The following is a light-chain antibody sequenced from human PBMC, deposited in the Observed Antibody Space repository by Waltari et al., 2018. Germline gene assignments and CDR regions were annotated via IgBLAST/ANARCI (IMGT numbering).Light chain of an antibody. V-gene: IGKV4-1*01. CDR1: QSVLYRSNLMNY. J-gene: IGKJ3*01. CDR3: QQYYSNPFT. Sequence: DIVMTQSPDSLAVSLGDRATINCRSSQSVLYRSNLMNYLAWYQQKPGQSPKVLIYWASSRESGVPDRFSGSGSETDFTLTISSLQAEDVAVYYCQQYYSNPFTFGPGTKVEIK. CDR2: WAS.